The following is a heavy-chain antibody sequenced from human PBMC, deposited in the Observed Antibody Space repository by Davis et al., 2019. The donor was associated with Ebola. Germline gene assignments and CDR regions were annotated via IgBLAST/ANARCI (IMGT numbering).Heavy chain of an antibody. CDR1: GYSFTSYC. CDR2: IDPSDSYT. CDR3: ARTWFGDFDYYYNGMDV. Sequence: GESLKISCTGSGYSFTSYCISWVRQMPGKDLEWMGRIDPSDSYTNYSPSFQGHVTISADNSISTAYLQWISLKASDTAMYYCARTWFGDFDYYYNGMDVWGQGTTVTVSS. J-gene: IGHJ6*02. D-gene: IGHD3-10*01. V-gene: IGHV5-10-1*01.